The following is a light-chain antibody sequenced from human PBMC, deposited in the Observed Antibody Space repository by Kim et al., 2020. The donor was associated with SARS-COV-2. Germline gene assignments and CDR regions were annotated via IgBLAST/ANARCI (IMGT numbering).Light chain of an antibody. CDR2: HVT. V-gene: IGLV2-14*03. CDR3: TSYTTTSIK. CDR1: HSYIVSYNS. J-gene: IGLJ3*02. Sequence: QSHPTPCTASHSYIVSYNSVPCYQQHPGKPPYPITHHVTPRPSGISRRFSGSKAGNTSSLTISGLHADDEADYFFTSYTTTSIKFGGGTKVTVL.